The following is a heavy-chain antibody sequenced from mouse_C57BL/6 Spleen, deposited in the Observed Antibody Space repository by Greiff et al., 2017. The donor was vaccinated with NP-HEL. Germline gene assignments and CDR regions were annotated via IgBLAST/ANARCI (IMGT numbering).Heavy chain of an antibody. Sequence: VQLQQSGAELARPGASVKLSCKASGYTFTSYGISWVKQRTGQGLEWIGEIYPRSGNTYYNEKFKGKATLTADKSSSTAYMELRSLTSEDSAVYFCARTYYDYDRYYAMDYWGQGTSVTVSS. CDR2: IYPRSGNT. V-gene: IGHV1-81*01. D-gene: IGHD2-4*01. CDR3: ARTYYDYDRYYAMDY. J-gene: IGHJ4*01. CDR1: GYTFTSYG.